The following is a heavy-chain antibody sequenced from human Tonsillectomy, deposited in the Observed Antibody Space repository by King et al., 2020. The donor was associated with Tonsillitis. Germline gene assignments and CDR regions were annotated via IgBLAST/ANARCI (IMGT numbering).Heavy chain of an antibody. Sequence: QLQESGPGLVRPSQTPSLICSVSGDSLTSGGYFWSWIRQHPDKGLEWIGSIYHSGPTYHTPSLRSRLFMSVDTSKNQFSLRLTSVTAADTAVYYCARNRDYGDYVDFWGQGTLVAVSS. CDR3: ARNRDYGDYVDF. CDR2: IYHSGPT. CDR1: GDSLTSGGYF. J-gene: IGHJ4*02. D-gene: IGHD4-17*01. V-gene: IGHV4-31*03.